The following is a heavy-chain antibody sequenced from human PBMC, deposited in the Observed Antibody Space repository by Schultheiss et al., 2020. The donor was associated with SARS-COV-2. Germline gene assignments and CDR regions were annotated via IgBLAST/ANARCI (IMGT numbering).Heavy chain of an antibody. Sequence: GGSLRLSCAASGFTFSNHDMHWVRQPTGKGLEWVSSIAGTGDTYYAGSVRGRFTISRENAKNSLYLQMNSLGAGDTAVYFCARESGTVGSFDYWGQGTLVTVSS. CDR3: ARESGTVGSFDY. V-gene: IGHV3-13*01. D-gene: IGHD4-23*01. J-gene: IGHJ4*02. CDR1: GFTFSNHD. CDR2: IAGTGDT.